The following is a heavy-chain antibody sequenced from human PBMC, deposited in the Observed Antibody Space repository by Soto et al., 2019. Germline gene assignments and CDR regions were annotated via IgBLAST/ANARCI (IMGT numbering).Heavy chain of an antibody. D-gene: IGHD2-15*01. J-gene: IGHJ4*02. Sequence: EVQLLESGGGLVQPGGSLRLSCAASGFTFSSYAISWVRQAPGKGLEWVSAISGSGGSTYYADSVKGRFTIARDNSKNTLYLQMNSLRAEDTAVYYCAKDLHCSGGSCYSGDYWGQGTLVTVSS. CDR2: ISGSGGST. CDR1: GFTFSSYA. V-gene: IGHV3-23*01. CDR3: AKDLHCSGGSCYSGDY.